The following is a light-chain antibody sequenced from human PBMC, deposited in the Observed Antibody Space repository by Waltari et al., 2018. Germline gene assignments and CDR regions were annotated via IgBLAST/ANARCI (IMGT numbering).Light chain of an antibody. CDR2: MSS. Sequence: DIQMTQSPSTLSASVGDRVTITCRASQSIGNYLAWYQPKPGKAPKLLIFMSSTLQREIPSRFSGSGSGTEFALTISGLQADDFATYFCQHFNSYPFIFGRGTKLEIK. CDR3: QHFNSYPFI. V-gene: IGKV1-5*03. J-gene: IGKJ2*01. CDR1: QSIGNY.